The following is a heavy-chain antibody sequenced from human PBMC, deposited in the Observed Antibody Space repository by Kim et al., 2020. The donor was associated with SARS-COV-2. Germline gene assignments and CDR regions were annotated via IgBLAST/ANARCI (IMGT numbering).Heavy chain of an antibody. Sequence: SNPSLKSRVTISVDMSKNHFSLRLTSVTAADTAVYYWARTWFGELFIFDSWGQGALVTVSS. D-gene: IGHD3-10*01. CDR3: ARTWFGELFIFDS. V-gene: IGHV4-39*07. J-gene: IGHJ4*02.